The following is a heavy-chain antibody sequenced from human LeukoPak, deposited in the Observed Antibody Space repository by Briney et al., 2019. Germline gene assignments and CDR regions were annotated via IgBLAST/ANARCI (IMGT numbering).Heavy chain of an antibody. V-gene: IGHV3-7*03. J-gene: IGHJ4*02. CDR2: IKQDGSEK. D-gene: IGHD3-10*01. CDR1: GFTFSNVW. Sequence: PGGSLRLSCAASGFTFSNVWMSWVRQAPGKGLEWVANIKQDGSEKNYVDSVKGRFTISRDNAKNSLYLRMNSLRVEDTAVYYCGRYGQVPIDWGQGTLVTVSS. CDR3: GRYGQVPID.